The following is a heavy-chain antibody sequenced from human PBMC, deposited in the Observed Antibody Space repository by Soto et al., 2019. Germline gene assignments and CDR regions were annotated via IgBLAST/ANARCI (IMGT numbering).Heavy chain of an antibody. CDR3: ARDVIVLSRPGMDV. V-gene: IGHV3-48*02. D-gene: IGHD2-2*01. Sequence: EEQLVESGGGLVQPGGSLRLSCEASGFPFSIYTMNWVRQAPGKGLEWVSYINSGSGTKYYADSVKGRFTISRDDDKKSLFLQMSSRRDEDTAVYYCARDVIVLSRPGMDVWGQGTTVTVSS. CDR1: GFPFSIYT. J-gene: IGHJ6*02. CDR2: INSGSGTK.